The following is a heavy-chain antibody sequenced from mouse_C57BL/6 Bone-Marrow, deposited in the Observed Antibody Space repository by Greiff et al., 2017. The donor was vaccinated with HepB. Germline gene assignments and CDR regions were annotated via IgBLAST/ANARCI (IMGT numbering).Heavy chain of an antibody. CDR3: AGDSSGYLHYFDY. Sequence: QVQLKQPGTELVKPGASVKLSCKASGYTFTSYWMHWVKQRPGQGLEWIGNINPSNGGTNYNEKFKSKATLTVDKSSSTAYMQLSSLTSEDSAVYYCAGDSSGYLHYFDYWGQGTTLTVSS. D-gene: IGHD3-2*02. CDR2: INPSNGGT. J-gene: IGHJ2*01. V-gene: IGHV1-53*01. CDR1: GYTFTSYW.